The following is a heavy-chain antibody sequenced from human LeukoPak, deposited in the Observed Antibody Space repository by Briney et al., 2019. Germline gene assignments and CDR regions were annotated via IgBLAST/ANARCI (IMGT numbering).Heavy chain of an antibody. CDR2: ISSSGSTI. J-gene: IGHJ4*02. V-gene: IGHV3-11*04. D-gene: IGHD6-19*01. CDR1: GFTFSDYY. CDR3: ARDPDPQWLAPLSPDY. Sequence: GGPLRLSCAASGFTFSDYYVSWIRQAPGKGLEWVSYISSSGSTIYYADSVKGRFTISRDNAKNSLYHQMDSLRAEDTAVYYCARDPDPQWLAPLSPDYWGQGTLVTVSS.